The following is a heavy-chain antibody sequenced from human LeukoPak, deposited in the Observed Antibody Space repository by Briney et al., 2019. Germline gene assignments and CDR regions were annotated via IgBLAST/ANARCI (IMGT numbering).Heavy chain of an antibody. J-gene: IGHJ5*02. CDR2: ISSSSSYI. V-gene: IGHV3-21*01. Sequence: GGSLRLSCAVSGFTFNSYSMNWVRQAPGKGLGWVSSISSSSSYIYYADSVKGRFTISRDNAKNSLYLQMNSLRAEDTAVYYCARDGAYSGYGHDNWFDPWGQGTLVTVSS. D-gene: IGHD5-12*01. CDR1: GFTFNSYS. CDR3: ARDGAYSGYGHDNWFDP.